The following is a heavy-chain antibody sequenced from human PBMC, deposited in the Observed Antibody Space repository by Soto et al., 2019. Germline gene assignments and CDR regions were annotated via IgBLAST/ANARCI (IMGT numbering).Heavy chain of an antibody. Sequence: SETLSLTCTVSGGSISSYYWSWIRQPPGKGLEWIGYIYYSGSTNYNPSLKSRVTISVDTSKNQFSLKLSSVTAADTAVYYCAREGDGAAYWFDPWGQGTLVTVSS. CDR1: GGSISSYY. CDR2: IYYSGST. V-gene: IGHV4-59*01. CDR3: AREGDGAAYWFDP. D-gene: IGHD6-13*01. J-gene: IGHJ5*02.